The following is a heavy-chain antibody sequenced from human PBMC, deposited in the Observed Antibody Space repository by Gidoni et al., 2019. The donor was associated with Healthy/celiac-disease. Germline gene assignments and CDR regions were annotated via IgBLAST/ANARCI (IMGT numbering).Heavy chain of an antibody. V-gene: IGHV1-24*01. Sequence: LQAPGKGLEWMGGFDPEDGETIYAQKFQGRVTMTEDTSTDTAYMELSSLRSEDTAVYYCATDRVDMITFGGVPFDYWGQGTLVTVSS. J-gene: IGHJ4*02. CDR3: ATDRVDMITFGGVPFDY. CDR2: FDPEDGET. D-gene: IGHD3-16*01.